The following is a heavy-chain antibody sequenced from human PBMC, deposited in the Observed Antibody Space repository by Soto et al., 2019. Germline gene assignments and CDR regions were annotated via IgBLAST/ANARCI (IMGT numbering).Heavy chain of an antibody. CDR2: IIPIFGTA. CDR1: GGTFSSYA. V-gene: IGHV1-69*06. CDR3: ARDEVNLLYYYGMDV. D-gene: IGHD1-26*01. Sequence: SVKVSCKASGGTFSSYAISWVRQAPGQGLEWMGGIIPIFGTANYAQKFQGRVTITADKSTSTAYMELSSLRSEDTAVYYCARDEVNLLYYYGMDVWGQGTTVTVSS. J-gene: IGHJ6*02.